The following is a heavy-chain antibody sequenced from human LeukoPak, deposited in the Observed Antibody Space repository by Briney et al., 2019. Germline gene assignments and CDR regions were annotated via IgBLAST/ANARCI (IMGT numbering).Heavy chain of an antibody. CDR2: VNPNSGGT. D-gene: IGHD3-22*01. CDR3: ARGGSNYYDGSGY. V-gene: IGHV1-2*02. CDR1: GYTFTGYY. J-gene: IGHJ4*02. Sequence: GASVKVSCKASGYTFTGYYMHWVRQAPGQGLEWVGWVNPNSGGTNYAQKFQGRVTMTRDTSISTAYMELSRLRSDDTAVYYCARGGSNYYDGSGYWGQGTLVTVSS.